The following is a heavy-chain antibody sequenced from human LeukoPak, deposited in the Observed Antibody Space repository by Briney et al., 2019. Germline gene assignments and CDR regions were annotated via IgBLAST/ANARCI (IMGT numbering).Heavy chain of an antibody. V-gene: IGHV4-4*07. CDR1: GGSISSYY. CDR3: ARVGGEQLTYYYYYYMDV. D-gene: IGHD6-6*01. CDR2: IYTSGST. J-gene: IGHJ6*03. Sequence: SETLSLTCTVSGGSISSYYWSWIRQPAGKGLEWIGRIYTSGSTNYNTSLKSRVTMSVDTSKNQFSLKLSSVTAADTAVYYCARVGGEQLTYYYYYYMDVWGKGTTVTVSS.